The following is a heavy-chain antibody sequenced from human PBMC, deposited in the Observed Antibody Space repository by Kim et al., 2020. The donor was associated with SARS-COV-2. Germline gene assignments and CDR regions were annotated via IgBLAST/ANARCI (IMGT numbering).Heavy chain of an antibody. CDR3: ARSVSLGKYYYYGMDV. D-gene: IGHD7-27*01. CDR1: GFTFSSYS. Sequence: GGSLRLSCAASGFTFSSYSMNWVRQAPGKGLEWVSSISSSSSYIYYADSVKGRFTISRDNAKNSLYLQMNSLRAEDTAVYYCARSVSLGKYYYYGMDVWGQGTTVTVSS. V-gene: IGHV3-21*01. CDR2: ISSSSSYI. J-gene: IGHJ6*02.